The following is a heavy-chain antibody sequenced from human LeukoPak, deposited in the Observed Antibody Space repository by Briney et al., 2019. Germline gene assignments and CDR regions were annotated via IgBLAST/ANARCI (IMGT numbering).Heavy chain of an antibody. CDR3: AREPTYTNSWYTSCDY. D-gene: IGHD6-19*01. V-gene: IGHV3-23*01. J-gene: IGHJ4*02. Sequence: PGGSLRLSCVASGFTFSSYAMSWVRQAPGKGLEWVSAISGSDGSTYYADSVKGRFTISRDNSKNTLYLQMKSLRAEDTAVYYCAREPTYTNSWYTSCDYWGQGTLVTVSS. CDR2: ISGSDGST. CDR1: GFTFSSYA.